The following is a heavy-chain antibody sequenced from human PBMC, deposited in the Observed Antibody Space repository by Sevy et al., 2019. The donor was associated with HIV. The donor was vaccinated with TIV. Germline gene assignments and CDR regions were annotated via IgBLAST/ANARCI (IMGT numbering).Heavy chain of an antibody. CDR2: ISSSSSYI. CDR3: ARATRNARRFDYFDY. D-gene: IGHD6-6*01. V-gene: IGHV3-21*01. J-gene: IGHJ4*02. Sequence: GGSLRLSCAASGFTFSSYSMNWVRQAPGKGLEWVSSISSSSSYIYYADSVKGRFTISRDNAKNSLYLQMNSLRAEDTAVYYCARATRNARRFDYFDYWGQGTLVTVSS. CDR1: GFTFSSYS.